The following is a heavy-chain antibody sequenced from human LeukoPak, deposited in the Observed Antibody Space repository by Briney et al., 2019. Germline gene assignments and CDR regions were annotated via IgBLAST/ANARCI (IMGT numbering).Heavy chain of an antibody. CDR2: IIPIFGTA. CDR1: GDTFSSYA. D-gene: IGHD2-2*01. J-gene: IGHJ3*02. Sequence: SVKVSCKASGDTFSSYAISWVRQAPGQGLEWMGGIIPIFGTANYAQKFQGRVTITADESTSTAYMELSSLRSEDTAVYYCARDIGYCSSTSCRPDAFDIWGQGTMVTVSS. V-gene: IGHV1-69*13. CDR3: ARDIGYCSSTSCRPDAFDI.